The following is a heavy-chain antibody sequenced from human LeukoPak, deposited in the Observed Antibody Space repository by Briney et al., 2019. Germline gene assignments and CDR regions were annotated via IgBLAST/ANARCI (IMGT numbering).Heavy chain of an antibody. CDR2: INHSGST. D-gene: IGHD3-22*01. Sequence: PSETLSLTCAVYGGSFSGYYWSWIRQPPGKGLEWIGEINHSGSTNYNPSLKSRVTISVDTSKNQFSLKLSSVTAADTAVYYCARGRYDSSSGRRSDYWGQGTLVTVSS. CDR3: ARGRYDSSSGRRSDY. CDR1: GGSFSGYY. J-gene: IGHJ4*02. V-gene: IGHV4-34*01.